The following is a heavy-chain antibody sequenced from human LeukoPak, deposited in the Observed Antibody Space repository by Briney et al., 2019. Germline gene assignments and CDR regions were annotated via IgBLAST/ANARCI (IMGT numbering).Heavy chain of an antibody. V-gene: IGHV3-7*01. J-gene: IGHJ6*02. CDR2: IKQDGSEK. Sequence: PGGSLRLSCAASGFTFSSYWMSWVRQAPGKGLEGVANIKQDGSEKYYVDSVKGRFTISRDNAKNSLYLQMNSLRAEDTAVYYCARDWYYDILTLYYYYGMDVWGQGTTVTVSS. CDR1: GFTFSSYW. D-gene: IGHD3-9*01. CDR3: ARDWYYDILTLYYYYGMDV.